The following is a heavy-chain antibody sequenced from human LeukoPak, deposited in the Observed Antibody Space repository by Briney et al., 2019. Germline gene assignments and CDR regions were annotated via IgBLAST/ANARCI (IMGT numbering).Heavy chain of an antibody. CDR1: GFTVSSNF. CDR3: ARVATLYYFDY. D-gene: IGHD2-15*01. V-gene: IGHV3-53*01. CDR2: IYGGGSS. J-gene: IGHJ4*02. Sequence: GGSLRLSCAASGFTVSSNFMNWVRQAPGKGLEWVSIIYGGGSSYYADSVKGRFTIFRDNSKNTLYLQMNSLRAEDTAVYYCARVATLYYFDYWGQGTLVTVSS.